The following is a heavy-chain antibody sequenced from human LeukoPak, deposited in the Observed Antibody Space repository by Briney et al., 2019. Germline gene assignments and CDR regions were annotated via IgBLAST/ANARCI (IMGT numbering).Heavy chain of an antibody. J-gene: IGHJ5*02. Sequence: PGGSLRLSCAASGFTFSDYYMSWIRQAPGKGLEWVSYISSSGSNIYYADSVKGQFTISRDNAKNSLYLQMNSLRAEDTAVYYCARDYYGSGSYGWFDPWGQGTLVTVSS. D-gene: IGHD3-10*01. CDR2: ISSSGSNI. V-gene: IGHV3-11*01. CDR3: ARDYYGSGSYGWFDP. CDR1: GFTFSDYY.